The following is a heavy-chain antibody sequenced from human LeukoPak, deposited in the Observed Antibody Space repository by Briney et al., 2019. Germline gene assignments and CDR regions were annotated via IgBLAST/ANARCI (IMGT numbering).Heavy chain of an antibody. V-gene: IGHV3-23*01. CDR1: GFTFSSYA. J-gene: IGHJ6*03. CDR3: AKDPIHILRFSGGCYMDV. CDR2: ISGSGGST. Sequence: PGGSLRLSCAASGFTFSSYAMSWVRQAPGKGLEWVSAISGSGGSTYYADSVKGRFTISRDNSKNTLYLQMNSLRAEDTAVYYCAKDPIHILRFSGGCYMDVWGKGTTVTVSS. D-gene: IGHD3-3*01.